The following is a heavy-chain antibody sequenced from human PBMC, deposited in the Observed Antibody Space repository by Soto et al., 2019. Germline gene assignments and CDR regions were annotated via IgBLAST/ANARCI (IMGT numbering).Heavy chain of an antibody. J-gene: IGHJ4*02. V-gene: IGHV4-59*12. CDR3: ARYGYSSSWYLNRRCYFAY. CDR1: GASISNSY. D-gene: IGHD6-13*01. Sequence: SETLSLTCTVSGASISNSYWSWIRQPPGKGLEWIGHIYYSGTTNYNPSLKSRVTISVDTSKNQFSLKLSSVTAADTAVYYCARYGYSSSWYLNRRCYFAYWGQGTLVTVSS. CDR2: IYYSGTT.